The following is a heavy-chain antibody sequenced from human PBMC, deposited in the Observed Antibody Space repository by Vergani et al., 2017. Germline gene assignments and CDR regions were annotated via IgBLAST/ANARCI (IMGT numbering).Heavy chain of an antibody. V-gene: IGHV4-31*03. CDR1: GDSISSGVYY. CDR2: IYSTGST. J-gene: IGHJ4*02. D-gene: IGHD2-2*01. CDR3: ARMGGYXEGDAFRIGYFDS. Sequence: QVQLQESGPGLVKPSQTLSLTCSVSGDSISSGVYYWNWIRQHPGKGLEWIGYIYSTGSTHHNPSLRRRINMSVDTSKNQFSLKLNSVTAADTAMYYCARMGGYXEGDAFRIGYFDSWGPGILVTGSA.